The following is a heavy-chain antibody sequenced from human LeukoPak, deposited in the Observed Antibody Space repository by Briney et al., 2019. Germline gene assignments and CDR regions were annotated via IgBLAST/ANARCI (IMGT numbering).Heavy chain of an antibody. J-gene: IGHJ6*02. CDR3: ARDMTYHFYGMDA. CDR1: GGSISSGTYY. V-gene: IGHV4-39*01. CDR2: LYYSGST. Sequence: PSETLSLTCTVSGGSISSGTYYWGWIRQPPGKGLEWIGSLYYSGSTYYSPSLKSRVTMSVDTSKNQFSLKLTSVTAADTAVYYCARDMTYHFYGMDAWGQGTTVTVSS.